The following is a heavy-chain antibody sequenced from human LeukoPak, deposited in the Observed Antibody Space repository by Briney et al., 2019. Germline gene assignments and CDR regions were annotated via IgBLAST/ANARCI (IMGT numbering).Heavy chain of an antibody. V-gene: IGHV4-39*07. D-gene: IGHD3-22*01. CDR1: GGSISSSSYY. CDR2: IYYSGST. J-gene: IGHJ4*02. CDR3: ARDSGDYYDSSGYNKEFDY. Sequence: PSETLSHTCTVSGGSISSSSYYWGWIRQPPGKGLEWIGSIYYSGSTYYNPSLKSRVTISVDTSKNQFSLKLSSVTAADTAVYYCARDSGDYYDSSGYNKEFDYWGQGTLVTVSS.